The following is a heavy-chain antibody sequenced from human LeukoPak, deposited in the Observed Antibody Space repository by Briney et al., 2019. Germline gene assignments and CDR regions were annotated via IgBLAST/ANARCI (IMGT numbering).Heavy chain of an antibody. D-gene: IGHD2-21*02. CDR3: ARDPTTATVTAYIDY. J-gene: IGHJ4*02. V-gene: IGHV1-2*02. Sequence: ASVKVSCKASGYTFTGYYMHWVRQAPGQGLEWMGWINPNSGGTNYAQKFQGRVTMTRDTSISTAYMELSRLRSDDTAVYYCARDPTTATVTAYIDYWGQGTLVTLSS. CDR1: GYTFTGYY. CDR2: INPNSGGT.